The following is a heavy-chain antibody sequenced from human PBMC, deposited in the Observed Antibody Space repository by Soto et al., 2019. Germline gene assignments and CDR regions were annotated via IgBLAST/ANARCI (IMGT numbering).Heavy chain of an antibody. CDR3: ARLSGGYCQFYYYYYYMDV. Sequence: QVQLQESGPGLVKPSETLSLTCTVSGGSISSYYWSWIRQPPGKGLEWIGYIYYSGSTNYNPSLKRRVTISVDTSKNQFSLKQSSVTAADTAVYYCARLSGGYCQFYYYYYYMDVWGKGTTVTVPS. D-gene: IGHD2-15*01. V-gene: IGHV4-59*08. J-gene: IGHJ6*03. CDR1: GGSISSYY. CDR2: IYYSGST.